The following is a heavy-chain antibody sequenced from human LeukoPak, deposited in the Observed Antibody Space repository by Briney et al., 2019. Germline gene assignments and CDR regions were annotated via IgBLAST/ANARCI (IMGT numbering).Heavy chain of an antibody. J-gene: IGHJ3*02. CDR1: GGSISSYY. CDR2: IYYSGST. V-gene: IGHV4-59*01. CDR3: ARDVPGVKAFDI. D-gene: IGHD2-2*01. Sequence: SETLSLTCTVSGGSISSYYWSWIRQPPGKGLEWIGYIYYSGSTNYNPSLKSRVTISVDTSKNQFSLKLSSVTAADTAVYYCARDVPGVKAFDIWGQGTMVTVSS.